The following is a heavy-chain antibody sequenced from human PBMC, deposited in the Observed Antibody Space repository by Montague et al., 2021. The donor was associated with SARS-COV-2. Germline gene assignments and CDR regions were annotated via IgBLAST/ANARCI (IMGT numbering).Heavy chain of an antibody. CDR2: ISMSETRT. CDR3: AGVASEHTAMAPDY. Sequence: SLRLSCAAAGFTFSRYSMNWVRQAPGKGLEWISYISMSETRTQYADSVKGRFTISRDNARNSLYLQMRSLTGGDTAVYYCAGVASEHTAMAPDYWGQGTLVTVSS. J-gene: IGHJ4*02. CDR1: GFTFSRYS. D-gene: IGHD5-18*01. V-gene: IGHV3-48*04.